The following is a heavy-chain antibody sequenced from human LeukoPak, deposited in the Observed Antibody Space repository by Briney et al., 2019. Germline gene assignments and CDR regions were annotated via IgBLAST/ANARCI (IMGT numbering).Heavy chain of an antibody. CDR1: GFTFSSYS. J-gene: IGHJ6*03. D-gene: IGHD6-6*01. CDR2: ISSSSSTI. CDR3: ARDFRSIAARRALYMGV. Sequence: GGSLRLSCAASGFTFSSYSMNWVRQAPGKGLEWVSYISSSSSTIYYADSVKGRFTISRDNAKNSLYLQMNSLRDEDTAVYYCARDFRSIAARRALYMGVWGKGTTVTVSS. V-gene: IGHV3-48*02.